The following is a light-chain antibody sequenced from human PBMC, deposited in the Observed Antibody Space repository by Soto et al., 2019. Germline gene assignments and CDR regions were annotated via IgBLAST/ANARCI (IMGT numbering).Light chain of an antibody. Sequence: DIQLTQSPASQSASVGDRVTITCHASQDIGMYLNWYQHKAGKAPKLLIYDASTVEAGVPSRFSGGGSGTDFTLTISSLHPEDFATYYCQQYENLPLTVGGGTKVDIK. CDR3: QQYENLPLT. V-gene: IGKV1-33*01. CDR1: QDIGMY. CDR2: DAS. J-gene: IGKJ4*01.